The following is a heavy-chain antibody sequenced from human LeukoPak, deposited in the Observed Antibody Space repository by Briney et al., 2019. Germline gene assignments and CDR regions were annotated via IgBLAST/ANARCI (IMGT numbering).Heavy chain of an antibody. V-gene: IGHV3-48*04. CDR3: ARGGAARPDY. CDR1: GFTFSNYG. J-gene: IGHJ4*02. Sequence: GGSLRLSCAASGFTFSNYGMDWVRQAQGKGLEWVSYISASSSSIYYAGSVKGRFTISRDNAKNSLFLQMNSLRAEDTAVYYCARGGAARPDYWGQGSLVTVSS. CDR2: ISASSSSI. D-gene: IGHD6-6*01.